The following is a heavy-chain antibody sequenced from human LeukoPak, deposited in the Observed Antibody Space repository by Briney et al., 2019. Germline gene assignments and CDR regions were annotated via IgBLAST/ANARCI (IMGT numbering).Heavy chain of an antibody. J-gene: IGHJ4*02. CDR2: IYYSGST. CDR1: GGSISSYY. CDR3: ARGGMITFGGVIELIDY. Sequence: PSETLSLTCTVSGGSISSYYWSWIRQPPGKGLEWIGYIYYSGSTNYNPSLKSRVTISVDTSKNQFSLKLRSVTAADTAVYYCARGGMITFGGVIELIDYWGQGTLVTVSS. D-gene: IGHD3-16*02. V-gene: IGHV4-59*01.